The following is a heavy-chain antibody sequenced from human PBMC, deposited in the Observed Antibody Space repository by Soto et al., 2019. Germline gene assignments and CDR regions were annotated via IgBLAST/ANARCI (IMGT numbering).Heavy chain of an antibody. CDR1: GGSISSSSYY. CDR2: ISYSGGT. CDR3: ARSGFGESTQFDY. J-gene: IGHJ4*02. V-gene: IGHV4-39*01. D-gene: IGHD3-10*01. Sequence: QLQLQESGPGLVKPSETLSRTCTVSGGSISSSSYYWGWIRQPPGKGLEWIGSISYSGGTYYHPSLNSRVTIAVDTCKNQFSLKLSPVTAADAAVYYCARSGFGESTQFDYWGEGTLVTVS.